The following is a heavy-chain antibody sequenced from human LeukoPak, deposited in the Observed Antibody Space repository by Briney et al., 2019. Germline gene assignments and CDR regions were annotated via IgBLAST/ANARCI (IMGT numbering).Heavy chain of an antibody. V-gene: IGHV4-4*08. J-gene: IGHJ4*02. Sequence: SETLSLTCTVSGVSISSNYWSWIRQPPGKGLEWNGLEWIGYIHANGDTKYNPSLNSRVTISLDSSRSQLSLNLRSLTAADTALYSCAGYDHSNYLAYWGQGILVTFSS. D-gene: IGHD4-11*01. CDR3: AGYDHSNYLAY. CDR2: IHANGDT. CDR1: GVSISSNY.